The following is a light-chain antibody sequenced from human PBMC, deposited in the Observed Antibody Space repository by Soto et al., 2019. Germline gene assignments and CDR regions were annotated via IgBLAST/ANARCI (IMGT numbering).Light chain of an antibody. J-gene: IGKJ4*01. CDR2: GAS. V-gene: IGKV3-15*01. Sequence: EIVMTQSSATLSVSPGERATVSCRASQSVSSNLAWYQQKPGQAPRLLIYGASTRATGIPARFSGSGSGTDFTLTISSLQPEDSAAYYCQQSHSSPLTFGGGTKVDIK. CDR3: QQSHSSPLT. CDR1: QSVSSN.